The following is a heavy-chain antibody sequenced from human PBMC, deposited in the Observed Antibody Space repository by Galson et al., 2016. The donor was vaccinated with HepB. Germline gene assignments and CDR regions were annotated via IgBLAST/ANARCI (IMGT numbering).Heavy chain of an antibody. V-gene: IGHV5-51*01. J-gene: IGHJ4*02. CDR1: GFRFSSSS. CDR2: IDPSDSET. CDR3: ARRFGGYDWEELDY. D-gene: IGHD5-12*01. Sequence: QSGAEVKKPGESLRISCKGSGFRFSSSSITWVRQMPGRGLEWMGNIDPSDSETRYSPSFQGHVTMSADKNISIAYLQWSSLKASDTAIYYCARRFGGYDWEELDYWGQGTLVTVS.